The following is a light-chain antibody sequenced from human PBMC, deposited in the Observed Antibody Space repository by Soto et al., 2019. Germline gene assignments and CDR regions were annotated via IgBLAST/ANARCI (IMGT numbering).Light chain of an antibody. Sequence: EIVLTQSPGSLSLSPGERGTLSCRASQSVDSSFFAWYQQKPDQAPRLLISGASNSATGIPDRFSGSGYGTDFTLPISRLEPEAFAVYYCQQYVSSVTFGQGTKVEIK. CDR2: GAS. CDR3: QQYVSSVT. CDR1: QSVDSSF. J-gene: IGKJ1*01. V-gene: IGKV3-20*01.